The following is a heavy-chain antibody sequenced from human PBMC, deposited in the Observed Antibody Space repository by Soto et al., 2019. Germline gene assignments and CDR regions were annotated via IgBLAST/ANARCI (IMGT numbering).Heavy chain of an antibody. J-gene: IGHJ6*02. CDR2: FYHSGDT. Sequence: QVQLQESGPGLVEPSGTLSLTCAVSGASISSSNWWSWVRQSPGKGLEWIGEFYHSGDTSYNPSLKGRVIRSVDKSKNQFSLRLTSVTASDTAVYFCASDYVAVRPGHYYAMDVWGQGTTVIVSS. CDR3: ASDYVAVRPGHYYAMDV. V-gene: IGHV4-4*02. CDR1: GASISSSNW. D-gene: IGHD6-6*01.